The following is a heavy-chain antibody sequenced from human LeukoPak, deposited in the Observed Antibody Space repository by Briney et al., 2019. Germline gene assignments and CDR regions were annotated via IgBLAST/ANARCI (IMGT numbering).Heavy chain of an antibody. CDR1: GFTFSSYA. Sequence: GGSLRLSCAASGFTFSSYAMSWVRQAPGKGLEWVSAISGSGGSTYYADSVKGRFTIPRDNSKNTLYLQMNSLRAEDTAVYYCAKDLPRDIVVVVAADNDVFDIWGQGTMVTVSS. J-gene: IGHJ3*02. V-gene: IGHV3-23*01. CDR3: AKDLPRDIVVVVAADNDVFDI. D-gene: IGHD2-15*01. CDR2: ISGSGGST.